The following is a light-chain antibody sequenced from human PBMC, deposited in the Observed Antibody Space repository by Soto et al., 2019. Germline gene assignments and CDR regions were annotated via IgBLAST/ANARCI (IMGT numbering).Light chain of an antibody. CDR3: QQCSRSWLT. Sequence: ENVLTQSPGTLSLSPGERATLSCRASQSIGSSYLAWYQQKPGHAPRLIIYGTSNRATGLPDWFSGSGSGTDFTLTISRLEPEDFAVYYFQQCSRSWLTFGQGTKVEIK. CDR2: GTS. J-gene: IGKJ1*01. CDR1: QSIGSSY. V-gene: IGKV3-20*01.